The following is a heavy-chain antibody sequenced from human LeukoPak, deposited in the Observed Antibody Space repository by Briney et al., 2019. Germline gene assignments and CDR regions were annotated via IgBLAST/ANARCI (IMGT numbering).Heavy chain of an antibody. Sequence: SETLSLTCTVSGGSITSSSYYWGWIRQPPGKGLEWIGSIYYSGSTYYNPSLKSRVTISVDTSKNQFSLKLSSVTAADTAVYYCARAGYSSSWYFGGWGQGTLVTVSS. CDR3: ARAGYSSSWYFGG. V-gene: IGHV4-39*07. CDR2: IYYSGST. CDR1: GGSITSSSYY. J-gene: IGHJ4*02. D-gene: IGHD6-13*01.